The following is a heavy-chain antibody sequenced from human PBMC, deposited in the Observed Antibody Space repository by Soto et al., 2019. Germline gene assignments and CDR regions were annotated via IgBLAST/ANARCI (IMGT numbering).Heavy chain of an antibody. CDR2: SYYSGST. J-gene: IGHJ5*02. CDR1: GGSISSADYY. Sequence: SETLSLTCTVSGGSISSADYYWGWIRQPPGKGLEWVGYSYYSGSTYYNPSLKSRVTISVDTSKNQFSLKLSSVTAADTAVYYCARGPPRFDPWGQGTLVTV. CDR3: ARGPPRFDP. V-gene: IGHV4-30-4*01.